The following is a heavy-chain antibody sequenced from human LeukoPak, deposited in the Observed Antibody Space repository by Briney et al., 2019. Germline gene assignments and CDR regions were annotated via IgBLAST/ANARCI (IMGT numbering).Heavy chain of an antibody. CDR1: GFTFSSYA. CDR2: IKQDGSEK. V-gene: IGHV3-7*01. J-gene: IGHJ4*02. CDR3: ARDRGYGSGSYYNSPPPYYFDY. Sequence: PGGSLRLSCAASGFTFSSYAMSWVRQAPGKGLEWVANIKQDGSEKYYVDSVEGRFTISRDNAKNSLYLQMNSLRAEDTAVYYCARDRGYGSGSYYNSPPPYYFDYWGQGTLVTVSS. D-gene: IGHD3-10*01.